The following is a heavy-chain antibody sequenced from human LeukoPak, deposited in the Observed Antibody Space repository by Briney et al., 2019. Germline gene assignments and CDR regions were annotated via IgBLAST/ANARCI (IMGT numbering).Heavy chain of an antibody. CDR3: ARDDEYSSSSGYYYYYMDV. CDR1: GDSVSSNSAA. D-gene: IGHD6-6*01. Sequence: SQTLSLTCAISGDSVSSNSAAWNWIRQSPSRGLEWLRRTYYRSKWYNDYAVSVKSRITINPDTSKNQFSLQLNSVTPEDTAVYYCARDDEYSSSSGYYYYYMDVWGKGTTVTVSS. V-gene: IGHV6-1*01. J-gene: IGHJ6*03. CDR2: TYYRSKWYN.